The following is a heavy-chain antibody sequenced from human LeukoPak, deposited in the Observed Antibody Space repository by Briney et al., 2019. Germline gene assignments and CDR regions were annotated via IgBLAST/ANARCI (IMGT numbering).Heavy chain of an antibody. J-gene: IGHJ4*02. V-gene: IGHV3-23*01. CDR2: ITGSCGAT. CDR1: GFRFDTYA. Sequence: GGSLRLSCAASGFRFDTYAMSWVRQAPGKALEWVSTITGSCGATYYVDSAKSRSTISRDNSKNTLYLQMNSLRAEDTAVYYCAKGVALNMVHGGYFDSWGQGNLVTVSS. D-gene: IGHD3-10*01. CDR3: AKGVALNMVHGGYFDS.